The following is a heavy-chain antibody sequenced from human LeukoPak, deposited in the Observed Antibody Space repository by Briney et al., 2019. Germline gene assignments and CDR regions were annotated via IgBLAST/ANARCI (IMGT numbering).Heavy chain of an antibody. Sequence: PGGSLRLSCGPSGFTFRSYAMSWVRQAPGKGLEWVSGICGGGGGTNYADSATGRFTISRDNSKNTLYLQMNSLRAGDTAVSFCAKGRDYGRNSVSDFWGQGTLVTVSS. D-gene: IGHD4-23*01. CDR2: ICGGGGGT. J-gene: IGHJ4*02. CDR3: AKGRDYGRNSVSDF. V-gene: IGHV3-23*01. CDR1: GFTFRSYA.